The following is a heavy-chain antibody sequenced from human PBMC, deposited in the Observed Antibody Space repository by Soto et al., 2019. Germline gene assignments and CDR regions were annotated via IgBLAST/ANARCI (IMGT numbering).Heavy chain of an antibody. V-gene: IGHV1-69*01. CDR3: ARETPLSDDSVTGYSRIFDS. J-gene: IGHJ4*02. CDR1: GGSFSRDA. D-gene: IGHD3-9*01. CDR2: IIPVFETP. Sequence: VQLVQSGAEVKKPGSSVRISCKASGGSFSRDAIGWVRQVPGQRLEWMGGIIPVFETPNNAQKFQARITVTVDASTTTAYMVLSSLTSDDTGIYYCARETPLSDDSVTGYSRIFDSWGQGTLVTVSS.